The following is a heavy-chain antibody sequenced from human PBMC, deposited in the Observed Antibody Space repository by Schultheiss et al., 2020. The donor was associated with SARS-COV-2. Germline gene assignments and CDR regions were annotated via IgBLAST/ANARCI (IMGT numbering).Heavy chain of an antibody. CDR1: GFTFSSYA. D-gene: IGHD3-22*01. J-gene: IGHJ4*02. Sequence: GGSLRLSCAASGFTFSSYAMTWIRQAPGKGLEWVSDVSGSGGSTYYADSVKGRFTVSRDNAKNTMNLQMNSLRAEDTAVYYCAKTSYPESSRYISYFDYWGQGTLVTVSS. CDR2: VSGSGGST. V-gene: IGHV3-23*01. CDR3: AKTSYPESSRYISYFDY.